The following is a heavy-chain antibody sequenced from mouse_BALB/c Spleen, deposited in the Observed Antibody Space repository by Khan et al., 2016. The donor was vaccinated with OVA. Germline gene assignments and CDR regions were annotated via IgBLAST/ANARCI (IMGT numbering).Heavy chain of an antibody. Sequence: QVQLKQSGPGLVQPSQSLSITCTVSGFSLTTYGVHWVRQSPGKGLEWLGLIWSGGNTDYNAAFISRLSISKDNSKSQVFFKMNRLQADDTAIYSCARNSYMYDFTYWGQGTLVPVSA. CDR2: IWSGGNT. CDR1: GFSLTTYG. D-gene: IGHD2-14*01. V-gene: IGHV2-4-1*01. CDR3: ARNSYMYDFTY. J-gene: IGHJ3*01.